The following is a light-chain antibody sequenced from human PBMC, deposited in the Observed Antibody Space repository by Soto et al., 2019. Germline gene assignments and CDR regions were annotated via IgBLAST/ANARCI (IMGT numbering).Light chain of an antibody. J-gene: IGLJ3*02. V-gene: IGLV3-25*03. CDR1: ALPKQY. CDR2: KDS. Sequence: SYELTQPPSVSVSPGQTARITCCGDALPKQYAYWYQQKPGQAPVLVIYKDSERPSGIPERFSGSSSGTTVTLTISGVQAEDEADYYCQSADSSGTYWVFGGGTKVTVL. CDR3: QSADSSGTYWV.